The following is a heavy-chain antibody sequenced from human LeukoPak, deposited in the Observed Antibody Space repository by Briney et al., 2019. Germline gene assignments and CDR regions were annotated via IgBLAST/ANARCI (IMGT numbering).Heavy chain of an antibody. V-gene: IGHV3-48*02. CDR1: GFTFRSYA. CDR2: ITYNSGTI. Sequence: GGSLRLSCAASGFTFRSYAMQWVRQAPGKGMEWVSYITYNSGTIFYADSVKGRFTISRDSAKDSLYLQMSSLRDEDTAVYYCARDSGYSYADDYWGQGTLVTAS. CDR3: ARDSGYSYADDY. D-gene: IGHD5-18*01. J-gene: IGHJ4*02.